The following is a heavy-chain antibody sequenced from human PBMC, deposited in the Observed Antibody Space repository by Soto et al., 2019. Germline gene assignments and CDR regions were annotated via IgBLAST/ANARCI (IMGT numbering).Heavy chain of an antibody. V-gene: IGHV3-72*01. Sequence: EVQLVESGGDLVQPGGSLRLSCAASGFTLSDHYMHWVRQAPGKGLEWVGRSRNKAKSYATEYAASVKGIFTISGDDSTNSVSLQKNSRKTDDTAVCYCARAGTVLAGWHDIDRWGQGTLVTVSS. CDR2: SRNKAKSYAT. CDR1: GFTLSDHY. J-gene: IGHJ5*02. CDR3: ARAGTVLAGWHDIDR. D-gene: IGHD6-19*01.